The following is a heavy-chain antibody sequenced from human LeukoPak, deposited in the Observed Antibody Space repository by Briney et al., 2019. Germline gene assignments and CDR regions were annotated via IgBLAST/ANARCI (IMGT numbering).Heavy chain of an antibody. V-gene: IGHV3-30*01. CDR3: ARSTTIFGVVTYWAPLDY. J-gene: IGHJ4*02. D-gene: IGHD3-3*01. CDR2: ISYDGNNK. CDR1: GFTFSSYP. Sequence: GGSLRLSCAASGFTFSSYPIHWVRQTPGKGLEWVALISYDGNNKYYADSVKGRFTMSRDNSKNTLYLQMNSLRVEDTAVYYCARSTTIFGVVTYWAPLDYWGQGTLVTVSS.